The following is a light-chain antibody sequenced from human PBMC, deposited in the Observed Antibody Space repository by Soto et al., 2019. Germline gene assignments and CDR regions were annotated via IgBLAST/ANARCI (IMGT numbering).Light chain of an antibody. J-gene: IGKJ3*01. V-gene: IGKV1-33*01. CDR3: QHSNHLPL. CDR2: DAS. CDR1: QDIGTY. Sequence: DIHMTHSPPSLAASVFYRVSITCQASQDIGTYLNWYQHKPGKAPNLVIYDASNLETGVPSRFSGGGSGTDFTFTISSLRPEDIATYYCQHSNHLPLFGPGTKVDIK.